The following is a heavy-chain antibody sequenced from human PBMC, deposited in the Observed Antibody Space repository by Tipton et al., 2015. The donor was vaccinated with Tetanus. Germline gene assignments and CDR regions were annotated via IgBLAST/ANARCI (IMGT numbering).Heavy chain of an antibody. V-gene: IGHV3-23*01. CDR1: GFTFYA. CDR3: AGPTTHYYDSSRYYVPFDY. CDR2: ISGGGDIT. J-gene: IGHJ4*02. Sequence: SLRLSCAASGFTFYAMSWVRQAPGKGLEWVSAISGGGDITYYADSVKSRFTISRDNSKNTLYLQMNSLRAEDTALYYCAGPTTHYYDSSRYYVPFDYWGQGALVTVSS. D-gene: IGHD3-22*01.